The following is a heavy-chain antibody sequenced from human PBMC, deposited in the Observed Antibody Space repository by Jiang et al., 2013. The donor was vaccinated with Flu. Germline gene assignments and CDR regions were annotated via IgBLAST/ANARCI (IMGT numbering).Heavy chain of an antibody. CDR1: GGSFSGYY. V-gene: IGHV4-34*01. Sequence: LLKPSETLSLTCAVYGGSFSGYYWSWIRQPPGKGLEWIGEINHSGSTNYNPSLKSRVTISVDTSKNQFSLKLSSVTAADTAVYYCARVPFYTTGYYPAPFDYWGQGTLVTVSS. CDR3: ARVPFYTTGYYPAPFDY. CDR2: INHSGST. D-gene: IGHD3-9*01. J-gene: IGHJ4*02.